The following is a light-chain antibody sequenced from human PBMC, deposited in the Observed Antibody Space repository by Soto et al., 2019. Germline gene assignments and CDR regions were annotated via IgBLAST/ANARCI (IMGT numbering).Light chain of an antibody. Sequence: DIQMTQSPSTLSASVGDRVIITCRASQTVERWMAWYQQKPGKAPKLLISDVSTLERGVPSRFSGSGSATEFTFTISGLQPDDFATYYCQQYKDYVYTFGQGTKVDIK. CDR1: QTVERW. V-gene: IGKV1-5*01. J-gene: IGKJ2*01. CDR2: DVS. CDR3: QQYKDYVYT.